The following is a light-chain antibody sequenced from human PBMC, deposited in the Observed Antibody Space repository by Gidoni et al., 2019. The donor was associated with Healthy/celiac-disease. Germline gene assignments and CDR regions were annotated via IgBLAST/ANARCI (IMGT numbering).Light chain of an antibody. CDR1: KLGDKY. V-gene: IGLV3-1*01. CDR2: QDS. CDR3: QAWDSSTVV. J-gene: IGLJ2*01. Sequence: SYELTQPPSVSVSPGQTASITCSGDKLGDKYACWYQQKPGQSPVLLIYQDSKRPSGIPERFSGSNSGNTATLTISGTQAMDEADYSCQAWDSSTVVFGGGTKLTVL.